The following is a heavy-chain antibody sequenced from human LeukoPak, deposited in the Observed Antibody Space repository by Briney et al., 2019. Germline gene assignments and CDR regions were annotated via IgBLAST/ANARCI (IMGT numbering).Heavy chain of an antibody. D-gene: IGHD4-17*01. J-gene: IGHJ4*02. V-gene: IGHV3-43D*03. CDR1: GFTFGDYA. Sequence: PGGSLRLSCAASGFTFGDYAVHWVRQAPGKGQQWISSINWVGDTTSYADSVKGRFTISRDNTKSSLYLQMHSLRSEDTALYYCAKDRQYGDYGGGDFFDSWGQGTLVTVSS. CDR3: AKDRQYGDYGGGDFFDS. CDR2: INWVGDTT.